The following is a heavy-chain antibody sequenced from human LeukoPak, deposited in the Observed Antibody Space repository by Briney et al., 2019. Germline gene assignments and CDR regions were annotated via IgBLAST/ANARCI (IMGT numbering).Heavy chain of an antibody. CDR1: GSAISSDY. V-gene: IGHV4-59*08. Sequence: PSETLSLTCTVSGSAISSDYWSCIPQPPGEGLGWSGYIYYSGSTNYNPSLKSRVTISVDTSKNQFSLKLSSVTAADTAVYYCAITTPRGDYWGQGTLVTVSS. J-gene: IGHJ4*02. CDR2: IYYSGST. CDR3: AITTPRGDY. D-gene: IGHD3-22*01.